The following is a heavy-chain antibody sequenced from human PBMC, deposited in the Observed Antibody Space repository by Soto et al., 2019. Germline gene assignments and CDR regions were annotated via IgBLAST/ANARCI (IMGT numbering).Heavy chain of an antibody. CDR2: IYPVDSDT. CDR1: GYSFTSYW. CDR3: ATQHPINSVGALDI. V-gene: IGHV5-51*01. J-gene: IGHJ3*02. Sequence: GESLKISCKGSGYSFTSYWIGWVLQMPGKGLGWMGIIYPVDSDTRYSPSFPGQVTISAAKSISAAYLQGSSLKASDTAGRYCATQHPINSVGALDIWGQGPMATVS. D-gene: IGHD2-21*01.